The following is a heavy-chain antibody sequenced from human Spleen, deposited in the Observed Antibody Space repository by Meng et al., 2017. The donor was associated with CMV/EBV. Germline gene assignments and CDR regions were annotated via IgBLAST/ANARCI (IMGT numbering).Heavy chain of an antibody. CDR2: ISSGGSST. J-gene: IGHJ4*02. CDR1: TFSSYA. CDR3: AKDRYGDCSSTSCSFFDY. V-gene: IGHV3-23*03. Sequence: TFSSYAMSWVRQAPGKGLEWVSVISSGGSSTYYADSVKGRFTISRDNSKNTLYLQMNSLRAEDTAVYYCAKDRYGDCSSTSCSFFDYWGQGTLVTVSS. D-gene: IGHD2-2*01.